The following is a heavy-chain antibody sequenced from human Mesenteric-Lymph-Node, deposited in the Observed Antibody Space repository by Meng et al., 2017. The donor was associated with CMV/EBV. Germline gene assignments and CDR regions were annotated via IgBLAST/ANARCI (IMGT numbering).Heavy chain of an antibody. D-gene: IGHD7-27*01. V-gene: IGHV3-11*01. CDR3: ARGVSGVYGMDV. J-gene: IGHJ6*02. Sequence: LSLTCAASGFTFGDYYMSWVRQAPGKGLEWLSYISTSGNTIYYADSVKGRFTISRDNAKDSLYLQMNSLRAEDTAVYYCARGVSGVYGMDVWGQGTTVTVSS. CDR2: ISTSGNTI. CDR1: GFTFGDYY.